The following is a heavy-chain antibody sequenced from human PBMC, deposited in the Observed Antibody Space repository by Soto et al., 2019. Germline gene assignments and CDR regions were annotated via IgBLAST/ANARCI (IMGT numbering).Heavy chain of an antibody. CDR3: ARSRENYRVDY. D-gene: IGHD1-7*01. Sequence: QVQLQESGPGLVKPSETLSLTCTISVGSISTYYWTWIRQPPGKGLEWIGYVYYTGSTNYYPSHKSRVTTLIDASKNQFSLKLSSVTAADTAVYYCARSRENYRVDYWGQGTLVTVSS. CDR2: VYYTGST. V-gene: IGHV4-59*01. J-gene: IGHJ4*02. CDR1: VGSISTYY.